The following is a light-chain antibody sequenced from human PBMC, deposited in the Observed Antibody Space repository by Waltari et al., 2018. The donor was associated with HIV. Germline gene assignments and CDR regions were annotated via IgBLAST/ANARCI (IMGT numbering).Light chain of an antibody. CDR1: RNIHKF. Sequence: DIQMTQSPPSLSASVGDRVILTCRASRNIHKFLNWFQQKPGKAPELLILAASTLHSGVSSRFSGCGSGTDFTLTINRLQREDFATYYWLQTYNTHLTFGPGTKLDF. CDR3: LQTYNTHLT. V-gene: IGKV1-39*01. J-gene: IGKJ3*01. CDR2: AAS.